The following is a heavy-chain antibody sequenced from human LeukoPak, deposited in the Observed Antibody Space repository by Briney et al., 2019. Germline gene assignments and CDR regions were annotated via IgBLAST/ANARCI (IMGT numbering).Heavy chain of an antibody. CDR1: GGSISSYY. Sequence: PSETLSLTCSVPGGSISSYYWTWIRQPPGKRLEWIGYRYYSGSTTYNPSLKSRVTISVDTSKSQFSLKLISVTAADTAIYYCARVRGDFETDWGQGTLVTVSS. CDR3: ARVRGDFETD. J-gene: IGHJ1*01. CDR2: RYYSGST. D-gene: IGHD3-16*01. V-gene: IGHV4-59*01.